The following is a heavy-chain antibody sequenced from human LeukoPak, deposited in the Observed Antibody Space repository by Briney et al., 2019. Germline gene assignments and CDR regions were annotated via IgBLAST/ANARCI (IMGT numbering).Heavy chain of an antibody. CDR3: ARGVYIAAAQYGY. D-gene: IGHD6-13*01. Sequence: SETLSLTCAVSGGSISSYYWSWIRQPPGKGPEWIGYIYYSGTTNYNPSLKSRVTISVDTSKNQFSLKLSSVTAADTAVYYCARGVYIAAAQYGYWGQGTLVTVSS. CDR1: GGSISSYY. J-gene: IGHJ4*02. CDR2: IYYSGTT. V-gene: IGHV4-59*01.